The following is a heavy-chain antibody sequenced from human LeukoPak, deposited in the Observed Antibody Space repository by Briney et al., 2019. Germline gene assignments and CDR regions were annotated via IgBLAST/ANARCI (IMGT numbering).Heavy chain of an antibody. J-gene: IGHJ4*02. CDR3: ARGLTHLGYCSSTSCRKKYYFDY. CDR2: INHSGST. V-gene: IGHV4-34*01. Sequence: SETLSLTCAVYGGSFSGYYWSWIRQPPGKGLEWIGEINHSGSTNYNPSLKSRVTISVDTSKNQFSLKLSSVTAADTAVYYCARGLTHLGYCSSTSCRKKYYFDYWGQGTLVTVSS. CDR1: GGSFSGYY. D-gene: IGHD2-2*01.